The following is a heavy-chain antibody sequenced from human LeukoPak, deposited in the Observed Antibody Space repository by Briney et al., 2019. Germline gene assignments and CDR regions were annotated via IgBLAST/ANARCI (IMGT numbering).Heavy chain of an antibody. CDR3: ARAPRFGELFFDY. CDR2: ISSSSSYI. J-gene: IGHJ4*02. Sequence: GGSLRLSCAASGFTFSSYSMNWVRQAPGKGLEWVSSISSSSSYIYYADSVKGRFTISRDNAKNSLYLQMNSLRAEDTAVYYCARAPRFGELFFDYWGQGTLVTVSS. D-gene: IGHD3-10*01. CDR1: GFTFSSYS. V-gene: IGHV3-21*04.